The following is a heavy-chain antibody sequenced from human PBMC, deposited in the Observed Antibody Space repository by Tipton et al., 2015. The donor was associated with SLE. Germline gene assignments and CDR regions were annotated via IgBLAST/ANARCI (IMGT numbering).Heavy chain of an antibody. Sequence: TLSLTCAVYGGSFSTYYWSWIRQPPGKGLEWIGEINQSGSTSYNPSLKSRVTISIDTSKNQFSLRLRSVTAADTAVYYCARGGNTVIKYWGQGTLVTVSS. D-gene: IGHD4-17*01. CDR1: GGSFSTYY. V-gene: IGHV4-34*01. CDR3: ARGGNTVIKY. J-gene: IGHJ4*02. CDR2: INQSGST.